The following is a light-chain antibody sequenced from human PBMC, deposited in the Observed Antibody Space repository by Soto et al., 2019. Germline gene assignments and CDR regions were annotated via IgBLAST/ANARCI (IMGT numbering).Light chain of an antibody. CDR3: CSYAGTYTGV. J-gene: IGLJ1*01. Sequence: QSVLTQPRSVSGSPGQSVSISCTWSSSDVGRYSYVSWYQQHPGKAPKLMIYDVSERPSGVPDRFSGSKSGNTASLTISGLQAEDEADYYCCSYAGTYTGVFGTGTKVTVL. CDR2: DVS. CDR1: SSDVGRYSY. V-gene: IGLV2-11*01.